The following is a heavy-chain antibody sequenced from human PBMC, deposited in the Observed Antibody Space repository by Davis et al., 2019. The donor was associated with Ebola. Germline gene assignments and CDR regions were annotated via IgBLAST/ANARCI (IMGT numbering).Heavy chain of an antibody. D-gene: IGHD5-18*01. J-gene: IGHJ5*02. CDR3: SRGRSMVNP. V-gene: IGHV4-34*01. CDR2: INPRGIT. Sequence: SETLSLTCAVYGGSFSGYNWSWIRQPPGKGLERIGEINPRGITNYNPSLKSRVTISVETSKNQFSLKLSSVTAADTAVYYCSRGRSMVNPWGQGTLVTVSS. CDR1: GGSFSGYN.